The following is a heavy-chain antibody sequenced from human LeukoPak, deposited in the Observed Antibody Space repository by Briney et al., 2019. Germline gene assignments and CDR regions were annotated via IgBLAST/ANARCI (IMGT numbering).Heavy chain of an antibody. Sequence: GGSPTLSCEASGLILRGHAMSWVRQAPGKGLEWVSGIGDSGEIERYADSVKGRFTISRDNFRNTVYLEMRSLRPEDTAVYYCAKGYSSGWTPFDYWGQGTQVTVSS. CDR3: AKGYSSGWTPFDY. CDR2: IGDSGEIE. D-gene: IGHD6-19*01. J-gene: IGHJ4*02. V-gene: IGHV3-23*01. CDR1: GLILRGHA.